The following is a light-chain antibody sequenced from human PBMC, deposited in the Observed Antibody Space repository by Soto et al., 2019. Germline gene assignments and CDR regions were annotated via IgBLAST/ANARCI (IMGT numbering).Light chain of an antibody. CDR1: QSLLHSDGRTF. CDR3: MQSMEIPIT. V-gene: IGKV2D-29*01. CDR2: EAS. Sequence: DIVMTQSPLSLSVTPGQPASISCKSSQSLLHSDGRTFLCWYLQKPGQPPQVLIYEASDRFSGVPDRFSGSGSGTDFTLKISRAEAEDAGVYYCMQSMEIPITFGQGTRLEIK. J-gene: IGKJ5*01.